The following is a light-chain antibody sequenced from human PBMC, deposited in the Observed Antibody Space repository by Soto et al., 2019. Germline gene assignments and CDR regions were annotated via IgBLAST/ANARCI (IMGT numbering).Light chain of an antibody. CDR3: QQYNDNWT. V-gene: IGKV1-5*03. Sequence: DVHMTQSPSTLSASVGDRVTITFRASQSITSWLAWYQQKPGTAPNLLIYKASTLQSGVPSRFSGSGSGTEFTLTISSLQPDDSATYYCQQYNDNWTFGQGTKVEIK. CDR1: QSITSW. J-gene: IGKJ1*01. CDR2: KAS.